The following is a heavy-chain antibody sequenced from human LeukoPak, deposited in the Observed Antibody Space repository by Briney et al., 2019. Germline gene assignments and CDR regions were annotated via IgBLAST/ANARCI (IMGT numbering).Heavy chain of an antibody. D-gene: IGHD4-17*01. CDR1: GYTFTSYA. Sequence: ASVKVSCKASGYTFTSYAINWVRQAPGQGLEWMGWISTNTGNPTYAQGFTGRFVFSLDTSVSTAYIQISSLKTEDTAVYFCARSQTYGDHPPFDYWGQGTLVTVSS. J-gene: IGHJ4*02. V-gene: IGHV7-4-1*02. CDR2: ISTNTGNP. CDR3: ARSQTYGDHPPFDY.